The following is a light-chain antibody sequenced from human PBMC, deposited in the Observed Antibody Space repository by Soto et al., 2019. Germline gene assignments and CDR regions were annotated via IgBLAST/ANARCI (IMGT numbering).Light chain of an antibody. CDR3: QQYNNWPFT. CDR2: GAS. Sequence: EIVVTQSPATLSVSPGERATLSCRASQSVSSNLAWYQQKPGQAPRLLIYGASTRATGFPARFSGSGSGTEFTLTISSLQSEDFAVYYCQQYNNWPFTFGPGTKVDIK. J-gene: IGKJ3*01. CDR1: QSVSSN. V-gene: IGKV3-15*01.